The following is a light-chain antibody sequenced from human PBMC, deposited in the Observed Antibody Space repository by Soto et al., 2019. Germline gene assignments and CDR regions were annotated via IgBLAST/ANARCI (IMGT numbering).Light chain of an antibody. CDR2: DAS. CDR3: QQYNTYST. V-gene: IGKV1-5*01. CDR1: QSISRW. J-gene: IGKJ5*01. Sequence: DIQMTQSPSTLSASVGDRVTITCRASQSISRWLAWYKQKPGKAPKALIYDASTLRSGVPSRFRVGGSGTEFTLTLSSLQPEDFATDDCQQYNTYSTFGQGTRLEI.